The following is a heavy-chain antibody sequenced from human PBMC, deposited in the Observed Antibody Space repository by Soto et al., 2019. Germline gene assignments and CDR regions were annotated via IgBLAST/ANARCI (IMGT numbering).Heavy chain of an antibody. CDR2: ISSSSSTI. V-gene: IGHV3-48*01. D-gene: IGHD3-3*01. J-gene: IGHJ4*02. CDR3: ARALDFWSAYFDY. CDR1: GFTFSSYS. Sequence: LRLSCAASGFTFSSYSMNWVRQAPGKGLEWVSYISSSSSTIYYADSVKGRFTISRDNAKNSLYLQMNSLRTEDTAVYYCARALDFWSAYFDYWGQGSLVTVSS.